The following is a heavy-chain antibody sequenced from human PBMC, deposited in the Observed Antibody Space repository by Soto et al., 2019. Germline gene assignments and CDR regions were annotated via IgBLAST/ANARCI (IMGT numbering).Heavy chain of an antibody. D-gene: IGHD6-19*01. CDR3: ARQNSGEQWLVPEYFQH. CDR1: GGSISSYY. J-gene: IGHJ1*01. Sequence: QVQLQESGPGLVKPSETLSLTCTVSGGSISSYYWSWIRQPPGKGLEWIGYIYYSGSTNYNPSLKSRVTISVDTSKNQFSLKLSSVTAADTAVYYCARQNSGEQWLVPEYFQHWGQGTLVTVSS. CDR2: IYYSGST. V-gene: IGHV4-59*08.